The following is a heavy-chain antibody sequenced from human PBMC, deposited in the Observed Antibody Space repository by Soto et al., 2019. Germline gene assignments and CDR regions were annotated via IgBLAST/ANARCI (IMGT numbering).Heavy chain of an antibody. Sequence: SVKVSCKASGFTFTSSAMQWVRQARGQRLEWIGWIVVGSGNTNYAQKFQERVTITRDMSTSTAYMELSSLRSEDTAVYYCAAGLLWFGELPHAFDYWGQGTLVTVPQ. J-gene: IGHJ4*02. CDR1: GFTFTSSA. D-gene: IGHD3-10*01. CDR3: AAGLLWFGELPHAFDY. CDR2: IVVGSGNT. V-gene: IGHV1-58*02.